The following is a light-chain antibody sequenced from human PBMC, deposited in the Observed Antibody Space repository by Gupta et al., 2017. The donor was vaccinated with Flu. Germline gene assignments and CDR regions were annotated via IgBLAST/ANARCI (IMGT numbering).Light chain of an antibody. J-gene: IGLJ2*01. CDR3: QSYDNSLSVHVV. Sequence: QSVLTQPPSVSGAPGQRVTISRTGSSSNIGAGYDVHWYQQLPGTAPKLLIYDNNNRPSGVPDRFSGSKSGTSASLAITGLQAEDEADYYCQSYDNSLSVHVVFGGGTKLTVL. CDR2: DNN. CDR1: SSNIGAGYD. V-gene: IGLV1-40*01.